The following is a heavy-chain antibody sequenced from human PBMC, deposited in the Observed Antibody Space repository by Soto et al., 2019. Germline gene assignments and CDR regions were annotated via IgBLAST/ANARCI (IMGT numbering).Heavy chain of an antibody. CDR3: ALHYGSGSNYYYYGMDV. CDR1: GGTFSSYA. D-gene: IGHD3-10*01. Sequence: SVKVSCKASGGTFSSYAISWARQAPGQGLEWMGGIIPIFGTADYAQKFQGRVTITADESTSTAYMELSSLRSEDTAVYYCALHYGSGSNYYYYGMDVWGQGTTVTVSS. CDR2: IIPIFGTA. V-gene: IGHV1-69*13. J-gene: IGHJ6*02.